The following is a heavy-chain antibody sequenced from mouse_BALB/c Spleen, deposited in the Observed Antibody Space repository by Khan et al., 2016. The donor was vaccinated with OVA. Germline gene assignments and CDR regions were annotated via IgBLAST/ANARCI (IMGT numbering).Heavy chain of an antibody. CDR3: AREEGVYYFDY. V-gene: IGHV1-76*01. CDR2: IYPGTDNT. Sequence: QVQLKESGAELVRPGTSVKLSCKTSGYTFTSYWIHWVKQRSGQGLEWIARIYPGTDNTYYNENFKDKATLTADKSSSTVYLQLSSLKSEDSTVFFCAREEGVYYFDYWGQGTTLTVSS. J-gene: IGHJ2*01. CDR1: GYTFTSYW.